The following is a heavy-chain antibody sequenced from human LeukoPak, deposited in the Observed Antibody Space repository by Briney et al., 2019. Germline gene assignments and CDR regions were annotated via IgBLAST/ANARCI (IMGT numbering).Heavy chain of an antibody. V-gene: IGHV3-23*01. Sequence: PGGSLRLSCAASGFTFSSYALSWVRPAPGKGLEWVSAISVSGGSTHYADSAKGRCTISRDNSKNTLYLQMNGLRAEDTAVYYCAKDRSWDSSGYYYARVYNWFYPCGQGTLVTVSS. J-gene: IGHJ5*02. CDR3: AKDRSWDSSGYYYARVYNWFYP. CDR1: GFTFSSYA. CDR2: ISVSGGST. D-gene: IGHD3-22*01.